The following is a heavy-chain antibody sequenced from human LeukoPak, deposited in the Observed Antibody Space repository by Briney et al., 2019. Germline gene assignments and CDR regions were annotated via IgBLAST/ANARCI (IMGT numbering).Heavy chain of an antibody. CDR1: GFTFSDYY. CDR3: ARDRGSNRRRPIFGYSSATFDY. V-gene: IGHV3-11*04. D-gene: IGHD3-10*02. Sequence: NSGGSLRLSCAASGFTFSDYYMSWIRQAPGKGLEWVSYISSSGSTIYYADSVKGRFTISRDNSKNTLYLQMNSLRPEDTALYYCARDRGSNRRRPIFGYSSATFDYWGQGTLVTVSS. CDR2: ISSSGSTI. J-gene: IGHJ4*02.